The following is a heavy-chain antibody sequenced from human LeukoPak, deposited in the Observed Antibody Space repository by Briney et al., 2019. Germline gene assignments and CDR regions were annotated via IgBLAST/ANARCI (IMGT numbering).Heavy chain of an antibody. CDR2: ISGSGGST. CDR1: GFTFSSYA. V-gene: IGHV3-23*01. D-gene: IGHD3-10*01. CDR3: AKGNEFGSGSYGDY. J-gene: IGHJ4*02. Sequence: GGSLRLSCAASGFTFSSYAMSWVRQAPGKGLEWVSAISGSGGSTYYADSVKGRFTISRDNSKNTLYLQMNSLRAEDTAVYYCAKGNEFGSGSYGDYWGQGTLVTVS.